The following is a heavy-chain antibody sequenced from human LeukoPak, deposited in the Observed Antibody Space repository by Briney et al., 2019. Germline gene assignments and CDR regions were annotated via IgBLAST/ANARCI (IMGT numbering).Heavy chain of an antibody. V-gene: IGHV3-7*02. J-gene: IGHJ4*02. CDR3: ASGGIVGPTWDGFDY. CDR1: GFTFSTHW. D-gene: IGHD1-26*01. Sequence: GRSLRLSCAASGFTFSTHWMTWVRQAPGKGLEWVANIKEDGSEKHYVDSVKGRFTISRDNAKNSLYLQMNSLRAEDTAVYYCASGGIVGPTWDGFDYWGQGTLVTVSS. CDR2: IKEDGSEK.